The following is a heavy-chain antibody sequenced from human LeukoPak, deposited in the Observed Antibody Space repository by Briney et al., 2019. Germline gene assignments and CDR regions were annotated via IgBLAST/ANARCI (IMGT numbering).Heavy chain of an antibody. Sequence: GRSLRLSCAASGFTFSSYAMSWVRQAPGKGLEWVSAISGSGGSTYYADSVKGRFTISRDNSKNTLYLQMNSLRAEDTAVYYCAKDLRVRYYYDSSGYYRFDYWGQGTLVTVSS. CDR3: AKDLRVRYYYDSSGYYRFDY. V-gene: IGHV3-23*01. CDR2: ISGSGGST. CDR1: GFTFSSYA. D-gene: IGHD3-22*01. J-gene: IGHJ4*02.